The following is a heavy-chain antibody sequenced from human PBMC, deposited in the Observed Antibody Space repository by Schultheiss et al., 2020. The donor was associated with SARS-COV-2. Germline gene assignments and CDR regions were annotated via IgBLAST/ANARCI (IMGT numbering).Heavy chain of an antibody. CDR2: ISAYNGNT. CDR3: ARETARNYDFWSGYPPSGYYYYGMDV. Sequence: ASVKVSCKASGYTFTGYYMHWVRQAPGQGLEWMGRISAYNGNTNYAQKLQGRVTMTTDTSTSTAYMELRSLRSDDTAVYYCARETARNYDFWSGYPPSGYYYYGMDVWGQGTTVTVSS. V-gene: IGHV1-18*04. D-gene: IGHD3-3*01. CDR1: GYTFTGYY. J-gene: IGHJ6*02.